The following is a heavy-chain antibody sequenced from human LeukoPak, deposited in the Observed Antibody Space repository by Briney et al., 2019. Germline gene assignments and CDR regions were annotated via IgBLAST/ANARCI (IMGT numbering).Heavy chain of an antibody. CDR2: INPNSGGT. CDR1: GYTFTAYY. Sequence: GPSVNVSCKASGYTFTAYYLHWVRQAPGQGLVWMGWINPNSGGTNYAQKFQGRVTMTRDTSISTAYMELSRLRSDDTAVYYCARGFWSGLNWFDPWGQGTLVTVSS. V-gene: IGHV1-2*02. J-gene: IGHJ5*02. D-gene: IGHD3-3*01. CDR3: ARGFWSGLNWFDP.